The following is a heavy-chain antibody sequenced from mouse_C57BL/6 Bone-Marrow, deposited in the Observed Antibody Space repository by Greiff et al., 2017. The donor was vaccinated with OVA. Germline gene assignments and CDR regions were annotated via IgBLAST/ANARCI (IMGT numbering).Heavy chain of an antibody. CDR2: INPSNGGT. D-gene: IGHD2-4*01. V-gene: IGHV1-53*01. CDR3: ASSGDYDDLYYAMDY. Sequence: VQLQQPGPELVKPGASVKLSCKASGYTFTSYWMHWVKQRPGQGLEWIGNINPSNGGTNYNEKFKSKATLTVDKSSSTAYMQLSSLTSEDSAVYYCASSGDYDDLYYAMDYWGQGTSVTVSS. CDR1: GYTFTSYW. J-gene: IGHJ4*01.